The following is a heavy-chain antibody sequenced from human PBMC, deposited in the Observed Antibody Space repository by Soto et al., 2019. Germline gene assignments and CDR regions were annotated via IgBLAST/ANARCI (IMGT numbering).Heavy chain of an antibody. D-gene: IGHD3-16*01. CDR2: ISAYNGYT. Sequence: ASVKVSCKASGYTFTSYGISWVRQAPGQGLEWMGSISAYNGYTNDAQKFEGRVTMTKDTSTSTAYMEPRSLRSDDTSVFFCARDLLCLALTQHNYDARDFLGQDTTVTCSS. V-gene: IGHV1-18*04. J-gene: IGHJ6*02. CDR1: GYTFTSYG. CDR3: ARDLLCLALTQHNYDARDF.